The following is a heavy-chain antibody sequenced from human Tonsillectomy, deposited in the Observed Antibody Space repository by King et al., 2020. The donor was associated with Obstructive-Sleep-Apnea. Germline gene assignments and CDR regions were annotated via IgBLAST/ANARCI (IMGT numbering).Heavy chain of an antibody. Sequence: QLQESGPGLVKPSEILSLTCTVSGGAVSTYYWSWIRQPPGKGLEWIGYIYYSGSTNYNRSLKSRVTISLDTPNHQVSLKLSSVTAADTAVYYCARVDCSGRSCYPGYWGQGTLVTVSS. CDR1: GGAVSTYY. CDR2: IYYSGST. D-gene: IGHD2-15*01. J-gene: IGHJ4*02. V-gene: IGHV4-59*02. CDR3: ARVDCSGRSCYPGY.